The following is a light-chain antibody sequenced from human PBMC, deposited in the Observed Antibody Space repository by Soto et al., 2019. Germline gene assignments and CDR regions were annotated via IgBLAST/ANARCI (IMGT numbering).Light chain of an antibody. Sequence: DIQMTQSPSTLSASVGDSVTITCRASQSIRSWLAWYQQXPGKAPKILIYDASSLESGVPSRFSGSGSGTEFTLTISSLQPDDFATYYCQQYNSYRTFGQGTKVDIK. CDR1: QSIRSW. CDR2: DAS. J-gene: IGKJ1*01. V-gene: IGKV1-5*01. CDR3: QQYNSYRT.